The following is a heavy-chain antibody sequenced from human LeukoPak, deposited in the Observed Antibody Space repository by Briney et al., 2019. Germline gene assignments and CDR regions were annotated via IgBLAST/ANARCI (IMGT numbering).Heavy chain of an antibody. D-gene: IGHD6-19*01. CDR2: ISYDGSNK. Sequence: GGSLRFSCAASGFTFSTYGMHWVRQAPGKGLEWVAVISYDGSNKYYADSVKGRFTISRDNSKNTLYLQMNSLRAEDTAVYYCAKGPTRYSSGCYDWWGQGTLVTVSS. CDR1: GFTFSTYG. V-gene: IGHV3-30*18. CDR3: AKGPTRYSSGCYDW. J-gene: IGHJ4*02.